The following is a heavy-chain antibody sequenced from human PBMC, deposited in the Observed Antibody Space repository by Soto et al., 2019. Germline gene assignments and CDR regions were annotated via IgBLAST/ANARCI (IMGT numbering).Heavy chain of an antibody. D-gene: IGHD2-8*01. CDR1: GGSVSNSNYY. CDR3: VSQRTSVLTQAYFDY. J-gene: IGHJ4*02. CDR2: VYYRGRS. V-gene: IGHV4-39*01. Sequence: SGTLSLTCTVSGGSVSNSNYYWGWIRQSTGKGLEWIGSVYYRGRSYSKSSVKSRVTISVDTSKNQFSLNLNSVTASDTAVYYCVSQRTSVLTQAYFDYWGPGARVTVSS.